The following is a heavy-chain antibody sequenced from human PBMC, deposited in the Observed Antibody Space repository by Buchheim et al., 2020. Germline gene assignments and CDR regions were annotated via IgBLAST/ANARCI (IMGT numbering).Heavy chain of an antibody. CDR1: RFTFSSYW. J-gene: IGHJ4*02. Sequence: EVQLVESGGGLVQPGGSLRLSCAASRFTFSSYWMSWVRQAPGKGLEWVSAISGSGGSTYYAESVKGRFTISRDNSKNTLYLQMNSLRAEDTAVYYCAKTMRSGYSQTLYYFDYWGQGTL. CDR2: ISGSGGST. D-gene: IGHD3-3*01. V-gene: IGHV3-23*04. CDR3: AKTMRSGYSQTLYYFDY.